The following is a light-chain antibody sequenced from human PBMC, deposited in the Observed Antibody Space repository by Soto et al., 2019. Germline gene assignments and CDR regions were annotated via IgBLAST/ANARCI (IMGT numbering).Light chain of an antibody. J-gene: IGKJ1*01. Sequence: DIQMTHSPSTLSASVRHRLNITCRASQSVNKWLAWFQQKPGKVPTLLIFDASTLQTGVPSRFGGGGSGTEFTLTISGLKTDDFANYYCQQYNSYCPWTFGPGTKVDIK. CDR2: DAS. CDR3: QQYNSYCPWT. CDR1: QSVNKW. V-gene: IGKV1-5*01.